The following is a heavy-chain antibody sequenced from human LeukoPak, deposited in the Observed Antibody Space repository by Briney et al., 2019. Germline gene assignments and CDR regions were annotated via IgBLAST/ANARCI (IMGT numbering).Heavy chain of an antibody. CDR2: ISSSSSTI. V-gene: IGHV3-48*01. Sequence: PGGSLRLSCAASGFTFSSYSMNWVRQAPGKGLEWVSYISSSSSTIYYAHSVKGRFTISRDNAKNSLYLQMNSLRAEDTAVYYCAREDCSSTSCYNADYWGQGTLVTVSS. CDR3: AREDCSSTSCYNADY. D-gene: IGHD2-2*02. CDR1: GFTFSSYS. J-gene: IGHJ4*02.